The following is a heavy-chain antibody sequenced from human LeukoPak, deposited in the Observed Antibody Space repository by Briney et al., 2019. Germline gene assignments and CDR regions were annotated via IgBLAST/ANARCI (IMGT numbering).Heavy chain of an antibody. V-gene: IGHV3-23*01. CDR1: GFTFSNYA. D-gene: IGHD3-10*01. CDR2: ITNGGDST. CDR3: AKGSEFRQAEFDP. J-gene: IGHJ5*02. Sequence: AGGSLRLSCTASGFTFSNYAVSWVRQARGKGLEWVSTITNGGDSTYYADSVKGRFTISRDNSKNTVFLHISSLRVEDTAVYYCAKGSEFRQAEFDPWGQGTLVTVSS.